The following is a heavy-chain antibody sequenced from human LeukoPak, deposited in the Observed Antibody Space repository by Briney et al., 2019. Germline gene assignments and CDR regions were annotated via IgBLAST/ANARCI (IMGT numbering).Heavy chain of an antibody. D-gene: IGHD6-6*01. Sequence: KSGGSLRLSCVASGFTLNNAWMSWVRQAPGKGLEWVGHIKGNNDGGTTDHAPPVKGRFTISRDDSKNTLSLQMNSLKPEDTAVYYCCKVVRGKNFFENWGQGTLVAVSS. CDR3: CKVVRGKNFFEN. J-gene: IGHJ4*02. CDR2: IKGNNDGGTT. CDR1: GFTLNNAW. V-gene: IGHV3-15*01.